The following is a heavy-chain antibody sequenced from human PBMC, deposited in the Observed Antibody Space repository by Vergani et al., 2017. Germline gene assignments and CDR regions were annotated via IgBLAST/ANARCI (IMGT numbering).Heavy chain of an antibody. CDR1: GGTFSSYA. V-gene: IGHV1-69*01. CDR3: ARDRGGDGYNYFRYFDL. Sequence: QVQLVQSGAEVKKPGSSVKVSCKASGGTFSSYAISWVRQAPGQGLEWMGGIIPIFGTANYAQKFQGRVTITADESTSTAYMELSSLRSEATAVYYCARDRGGDGYNYFRYFDLWGRGTLVTVSS. CDR2: IIPIFGTA. D-gene: IGHD5-24*01. J-gene: IGHJ2*01.